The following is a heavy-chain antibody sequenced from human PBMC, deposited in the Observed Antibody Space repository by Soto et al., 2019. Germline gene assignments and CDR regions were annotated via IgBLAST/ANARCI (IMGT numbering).Heavy chain of an antibody. J-gene: IGHJ4*02. D-gene: IGHD6-19*01. V-gene: IGHV3-11*05. CDR3: ARDRAGYSSVWDY. CDR2: ISSSSYT. Sequence: GSLRLSCEVSGFTVSSNYVSWIRQAPGKGLEYVSYISSSSYTNHADSVKGRFTISRDNAKNSLYLQMKSLRSDDTAIYFCARDRAGYSSVWDYWGQGTLVTVSS. CDR1: GFTVSSNY.